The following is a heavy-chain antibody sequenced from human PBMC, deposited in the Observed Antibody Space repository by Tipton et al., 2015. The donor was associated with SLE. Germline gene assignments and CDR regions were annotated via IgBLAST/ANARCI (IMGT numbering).Heavy chain of an antibody. CDR2: ISSSGSTI. J-gene: IGHJ6*02. Sequence: GSLRLSCAASGFTFSSYSMNWVRQAPGKGLEWVSSISSSGSTIYYADSVKGRFTISRDNAKNSLYLQMNSLRAEDTAVYYCARVESYYYYGMDVWGQGTTVTVSS. CDR1: GFTFSSYS. V-gene: IGHV3-48*04. CDR3: ARVESYYYYGMDV.